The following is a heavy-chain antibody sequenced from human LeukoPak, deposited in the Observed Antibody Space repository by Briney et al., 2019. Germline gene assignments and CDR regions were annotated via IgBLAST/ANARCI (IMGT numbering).Heavy chain of an antibody. Sequence: GGSLRLSCAASGFTFSSYWMNWVRQAPGKGLVWVSRIASDRSSTTYADSVKGRFSISRDNAKNTLYLQMNSLRVEDTAVYYRARGRPHGNDYWGQGTLVTVSS. CDR3: ARGRPHGNDY. V-gene: IGHV3-74*01. D-gene: IGHD4-23*01. CDR1: GFTFSSYW. J-gene: IGHJ4*02. CDR2: IASDRSST.